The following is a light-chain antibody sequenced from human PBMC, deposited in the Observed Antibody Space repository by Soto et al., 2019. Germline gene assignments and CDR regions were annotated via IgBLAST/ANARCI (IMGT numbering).Light chain of an antibody. CDR2: DTS. J-gene: IGKJ4*01. CDR1: RDVSIY. V-gene: IGKV3D-11*01. Sequence: VLTQSPDSLSLSPGERATLSCRATRDVSIYIAWYQKKTGQPPRLVVYDTSKRATGVPARFSGAGSGADFTLTTSSLQPDDVGVYYCQQRHGWPVFGGGTKVEI. CDR3: QQRHGWPV.